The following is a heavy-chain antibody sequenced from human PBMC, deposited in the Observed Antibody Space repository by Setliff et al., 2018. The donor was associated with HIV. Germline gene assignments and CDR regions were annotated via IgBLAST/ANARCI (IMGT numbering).Heavy chain of an antibody. V-gene: IGHV1-3*01. CDR1: GYTFSSYA. CDR3: ARGGALTTDWYFDV. Sequence: VKVSCKASGYTFSSYALHWVRQAPGQRLEWMGWINVAKDKTKYSQNFQGRVTISRDTSANTVYMELSSLRSEDTAVYYCARGGALTTDWYFDVWGRGTPVTVS. J-gene: IGHJ2*01. CDR2: INVAKDKT. D-gene: IGHD4-4*01.